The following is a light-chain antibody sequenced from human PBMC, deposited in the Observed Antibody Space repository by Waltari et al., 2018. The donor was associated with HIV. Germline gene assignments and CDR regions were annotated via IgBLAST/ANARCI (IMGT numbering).Light chain of an antibody. CDR3: QQYNKWPPVT. CDR1: QSVGSSY. CDR2: GAS. Sequence: EIVLTQSPGTLSLSPGERATLSCRASQSVGSSYSAWYQQKPGQAPRLLIYGASTRAIGIPVRFSGSGSGTEFTLTISSLQSEDFAVYYCQQYNKWPPVTFGGGTKVEIK. V-gene: IGKV3-15*01. J-gene: IGKJ4*01.